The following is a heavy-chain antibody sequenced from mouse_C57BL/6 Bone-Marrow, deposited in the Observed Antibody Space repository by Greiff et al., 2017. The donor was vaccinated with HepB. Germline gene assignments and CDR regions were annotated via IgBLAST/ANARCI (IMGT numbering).Heavy chain of an antibody. CDR1: GFNIKDDY. Sequence: EVQRVESGAELVRPGASVKLSCTASGFNIKDDYMHWVKQRPEQGLEWIGWIDPENGDTEYASKFQGKATITADTSSNTAYLQLSSLTSEDTAVYYCTTSSMVTTIYYAMDYWGQGTSVTVSS. J-gene: IGHJ4*01. V-gene: IGHV14-4*01. D-gene: IGHD2-2*01. CDR3: TTSSMVTTIYYAMDY. CDR2: IDPENGDT.